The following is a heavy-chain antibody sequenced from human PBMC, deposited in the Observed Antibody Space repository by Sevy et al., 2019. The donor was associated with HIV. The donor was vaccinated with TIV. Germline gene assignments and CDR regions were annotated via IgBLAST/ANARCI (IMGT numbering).Heavy chain of an antibody. CDR2: VSSDGSEI. CDR3: ARDQLGSIDY. CDR1: GFTFSTYA. Sequence: GGSLRLSCAVSGFTFSTYAMHWVCQAPGKGLECVAIVSSDGSEINYADSVKGRFTISRDNSRNTLYLQMNSLRTEDTALYYCARDQLGSIDYRGQGTLVTVSS. V-gene: IGHV3-30-3*01. D-gene: IGHD7-27*01. J-gene: IGHJ4*02.